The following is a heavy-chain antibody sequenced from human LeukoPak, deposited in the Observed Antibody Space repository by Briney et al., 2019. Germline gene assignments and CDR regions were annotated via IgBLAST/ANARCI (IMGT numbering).Heavy chain of an antibody. CDR1: GGSISSGSYY. CDR3: AREGCGSTSCYYYYYYMDV. D-gene: IGHD2-2*01. J-gene: IGHJ6*03. V-gene: IGHV4-61*02. Sequence: SSQTLSLTCTVSGGSISSGSYYWSWIRQPAGKGLEWIGRIYTSGSTNYNPSLKSRVTISVDTSKNQFSLKLSSVTAADTAVYYCAREGCGSTSCYYYYYYMDVWGKGTTVTVSS. CDR2: IYTSGST.